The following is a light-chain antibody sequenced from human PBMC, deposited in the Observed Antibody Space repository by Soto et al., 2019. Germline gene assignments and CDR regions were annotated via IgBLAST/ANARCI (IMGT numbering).Light chain of an antibody. CDR2: DAS. CDR1: QSVSSS. CDR3: QHYGGSPIT. J-gene: IGKJ5*01. Sequence: EIVLTQSPGTLSLSPGERATLSCRASQSVSSSLAWYQQKPGQAPRLLISDASTRATGIPDRFSGSGSGTGFTLTISRLEPEDFALYYCQHYGGSPITFGQGTRLEIK. V-gene: IGKV3-20*01.